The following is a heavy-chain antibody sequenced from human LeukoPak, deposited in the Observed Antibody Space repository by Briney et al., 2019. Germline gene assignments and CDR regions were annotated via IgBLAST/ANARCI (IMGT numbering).Heavy chain of an antibody. D-gene: IGHD1-1*01. CDR3: ARADWSMLEY. Sequence: GASVKVSCKASGYTFIVYHMHWVRQAPGQGLEWMGWINPNSGDTNFAQKFQGRVTMTRDTSISTVYMEPSRLTSDDTAVYYCARADWSMLEYWGQGTLVTVSS. CDR2: INPNSGDT. J-gene: IGHJ4*02. CDR1: GYTFIVYH. V-gene: IGHV1-2*02.